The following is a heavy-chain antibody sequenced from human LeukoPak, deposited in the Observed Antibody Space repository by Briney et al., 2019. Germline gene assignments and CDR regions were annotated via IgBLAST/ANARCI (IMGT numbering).Heavy chain of an antibody. CDR2: ISGGGGST. CDR1: GFTFSSYA. J-gene: IGHJ5*02. CDR3: AKDRRRVVVVVAATADDH. Sequence: GGSLRLSCAASGFTFSSYAMSWVRQAPGKGLEWVSAISGGGGSTYYADSVKGRFTISRDNSKNTLYLQMNSLRAEDTAVYYCAKDRRRVVVVVAATADDHWGKGTLVTVSS. V-gene: IGHV3-23*01. D-gene: IGHD2-15*01.